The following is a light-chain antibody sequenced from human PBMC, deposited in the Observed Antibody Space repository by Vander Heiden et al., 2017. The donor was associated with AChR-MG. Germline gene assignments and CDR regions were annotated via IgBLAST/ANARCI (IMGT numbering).Light chain of an antibody. CDR2: GES. CDR1: QSVSSN. V-gene: IGKV3-15*01. CDR3: QQYNNWPRT. Sequence: EIVITQSPATPSVSPGERATLSCRYSQSVSSNLAWYQQKPGQAPRLLIYGESTRATGIPARFSGSGSGTEFTLTISSLKSEDFAVYYCQQYNNWPRTFGQGTKVEIK. J-gene: IGKJ1*01.